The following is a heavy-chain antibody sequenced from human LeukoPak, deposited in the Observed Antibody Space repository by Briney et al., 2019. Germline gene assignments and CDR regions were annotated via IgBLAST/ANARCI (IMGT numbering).Heavy chain of an antibody. J-gene: IGHJ6*02. D-gene: IGHD2-2*01. CDR3: ARDQSAAAIENYGMDV. Sequence: GGSLRLSCAASGFTFSSYGMLWVRQAPGKGLGWVGVIWYDGSNKYYADSVKGRFTISRDNSKNTLYLQMNSLRAEDTAVYYCARDQSAAAIENYGMDVWGQGTTVTVSS. V-gene: IGHV3-33*01. CDR1: GFTFSSYG. CDR2: IWYDGSNK.